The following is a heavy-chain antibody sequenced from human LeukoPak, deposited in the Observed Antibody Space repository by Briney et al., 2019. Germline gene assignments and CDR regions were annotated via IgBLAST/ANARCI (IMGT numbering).Heavy chain of an antibody. CDR3: AKGGEMATSYFDY. J-gene: IGHJ4*02. CDR2: ISGSGGST. D-gene: IGHD5-24*01. V-gene: IGHV3-23*01. CDR1: GFTFSNYA. Sequence: GGSLRLSCAASGFTFSNYAMSWVRQAPGERLEWVSSISGSGGSTYYADSVKGRFTISRDNSKNTLYLQMNSLRAEDTAVYYCAKGGEMATSYFDYWGQGTLVTVSS.